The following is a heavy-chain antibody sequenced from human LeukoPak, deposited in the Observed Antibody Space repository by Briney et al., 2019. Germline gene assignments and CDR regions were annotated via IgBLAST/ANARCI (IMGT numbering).Heavy chain of an antibody. D-gene: IGHD2-21*02. CDR3: ARASVVVTAISAGPYYFDY. J-gene: IGHJ4*02. CDR1: GGSISSGGYS. CDR2: IYYSGST. V-gene: IGHV4-31*03. Sequence: SQTLPLTCTVSGGSISSGGYSWSWIRQHPGKGLEWIGYIYYSGSTYDNPSLKSRVTISVDTSKNQFSLKLSSVTAADTAVYYCARASVVVTAISAGPYYFDYWGQGTLVTVSS.